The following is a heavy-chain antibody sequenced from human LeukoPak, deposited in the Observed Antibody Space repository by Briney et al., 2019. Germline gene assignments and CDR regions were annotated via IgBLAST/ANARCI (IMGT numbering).Heavy chain of an antibody. CDR3: ARVSAEYFQH. Sequence: SETLSLTCTVSGGSISSHYWSWIRQSAGKGLEWIGRIYTSESTNYNPSLKSRVTMSVDTSKNQVSLKLSSVTAADTVVYYCARVSAEYFQHWGQGTLVTVSS. CDR1: GGSISSHY. J-gene: IGHJ1*01. V-gene: IGHV4-4*07. CDR2: IYTSEST.